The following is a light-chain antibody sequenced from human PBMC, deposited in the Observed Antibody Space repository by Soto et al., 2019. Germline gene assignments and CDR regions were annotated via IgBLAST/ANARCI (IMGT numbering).Light chain of an antibody. CDR1: QSVSSN. J-gene: IGKJ1*01. CDR2: GAS. Sequence: EIVMTQSPATLSVSPGERATLSCRASQSVSSNLAWYQQKPGQAPRLLIYGASTRATGIPARFSGSGSGTEFTLTISRLQSEDSAIFYCQQYDNWPWTFGQGTKVEIK. V-gene: IGKV3-15*01. CDR3: QQYDNWPWT.